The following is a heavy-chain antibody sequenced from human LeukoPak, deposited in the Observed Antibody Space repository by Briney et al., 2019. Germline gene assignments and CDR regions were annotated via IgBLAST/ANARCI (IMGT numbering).Heavy chain of an antibody. D-gene: IGHD3-10*01. Sequence: PSETLSLTCTVSGGSISSSNYYWGWIRQPPGKGLDWIGTIYYSGTTYYNPSLESRVTISEDTSKNQFSLTLRSVTAADTAVYYCARQISDYYYYYMDVWGKGTTVTVSS. CDR2: IYYSGTT. CDR3: ARQISDYYYYYMDV. CDR1: GGSISSSNYY. J-gene: IGHJ6*03. V-gene: IGHV4-39*01.